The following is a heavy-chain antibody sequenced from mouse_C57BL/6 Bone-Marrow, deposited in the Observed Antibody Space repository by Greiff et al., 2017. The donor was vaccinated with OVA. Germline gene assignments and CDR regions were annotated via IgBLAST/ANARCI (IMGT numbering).Heavy chain of an antibody. J-gene: IGHJ2*01. Sequence: VQLQQSGAELVKPGASVKLSCKASGYTFTSYWMHWVKQRPGRGLEWIGRIDPNGGGTKYTAKFKSKATMPVDTSSSPAYMQLSGLTAEDAAVYYCARSAAVVRFDYWGKGTTLTVSS. D-gene: IGHD6-1*01. CDR3: ARSAAVVRFDY. V-gene: IGHV1-72*04. CDR2: IDPNGGGT. CDR1: GYTFTSYW.